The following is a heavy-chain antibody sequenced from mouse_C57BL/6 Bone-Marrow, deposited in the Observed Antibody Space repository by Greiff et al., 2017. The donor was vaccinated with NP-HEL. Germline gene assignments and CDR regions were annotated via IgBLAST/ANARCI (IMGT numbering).Heavy chain of an antibody. CDR3: ARHEDRFTRVIDD. V-gene: IGHV1-62-2*01. D-gene: IGHD1-1*01. J-gene: IGHJ2*01. Sequence: VQLQQSGAELVKPWASVTLSCTASGYTFTEYTIHRLKQRSGQGLVWIGWFYPGSGSIKYNEKFKNKATLTADKSSSPVYMELSRLTSEDSAVYFCARHEDRFTRVIDDWGKGTTLTVSS. CDR2: FYPGSGSI. CDR1: GYTFTEYT.